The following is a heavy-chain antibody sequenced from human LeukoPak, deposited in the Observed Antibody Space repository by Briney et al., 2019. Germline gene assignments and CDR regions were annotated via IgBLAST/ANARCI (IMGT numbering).Heavy chain of an antibody. CDR3: ARDPLRYLRVGHYDY. D-gene: IGHD3-9*01. V-gene: IGHV3-21*01. CDR2: IDYDSSHI. J-gene: IGHJ4*02. Sequence: GGSLRLSCAASGFTFSNSAMNWVRQVPGKGLEGVSSIDYDSSHIYYAASVRGRFTISRDNARNSVYLQMNSLRVEDTAVYYCARDPLRYLRVGHYDYWGQGTLVAVSS. CDR1: GFTFSNSA.